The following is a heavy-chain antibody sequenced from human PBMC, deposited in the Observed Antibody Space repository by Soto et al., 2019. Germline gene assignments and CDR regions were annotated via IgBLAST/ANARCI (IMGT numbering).Heavy chain of an antibody. V-gene: IGHV1-18*01. CDR1: GYTFTSYG. J-gene: IGHJ4*02. CDR3: ARDFTPGLGDH. CDR2: ISAYNGNT. Sequence: QVQLVQSGAEVKKPGASVKVSCKASGYTFTSYGISWVRQAPGQGLEWMGWISAYNGNTNYAQKLQGRVTMTTDTTTSTAYKEVRGLRVDDTAVYYCARDFTPGLGDHWGQGNLVTVSP. D-gene: IGHD4-17*01.